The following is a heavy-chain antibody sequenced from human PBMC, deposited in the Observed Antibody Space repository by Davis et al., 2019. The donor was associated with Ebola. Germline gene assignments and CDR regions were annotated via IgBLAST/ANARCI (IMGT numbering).Heavy chain of an antibody. V-gene: IGHV3-21*01. Sequence: ESLKTSCESSGFIFSSYSMTWVRQAPGTGLESVASISSRGNHIYYGHSVKGRFTISRDNAKNSLYLELSSLRVEDTASYYCARDRGGSDRTHIDYWGQGTLVTVSS. CDR2: ISSRGNHI. D-gene: IGHD1-26*01. CDR1: GFIFSSYS. CDR3: ARDRGGSDRTHIDY. J-gene: IGHJ4*02.